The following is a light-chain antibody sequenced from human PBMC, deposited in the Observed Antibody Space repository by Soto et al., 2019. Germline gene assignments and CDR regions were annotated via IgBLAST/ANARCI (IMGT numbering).Light chain of an antibody. CDR3: SSYAGSNNFEV. J-gene: IGLJ1*01. Sequence: QSVLTQPPSASGSPGQSVTISCTGTSSDVGGYNYVSWYQQHPGKAPKLMIYEVSKRPSGVPDRFSGSKSGNTASPTVSGLQAEDEADYYCSSYAGSNNFEVFGTGTKVTV. CDR1: SSDVGGYNY. CDR2: EVS. V-gene: IGLV2-8*01.